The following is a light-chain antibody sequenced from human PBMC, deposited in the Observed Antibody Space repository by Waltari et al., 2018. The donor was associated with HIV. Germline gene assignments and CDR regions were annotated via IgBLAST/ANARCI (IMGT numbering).Light chain of an antibody. Sequence: DIQITQSPSTLSASVGTRVTITCRASQTISSRLAWYQQKPGKAPRLLIYKASDLETGVPSTFSGSGSGTEFTLTISSLQPDDFASYYCQQYYSDPYTFGQGTKLEIK. J-gene: IGKJ2*01. CDR1: QTISSR. CDR2: KAS. CDR3: QQYYSDPYT. V-gene: IGKV1-5*03.